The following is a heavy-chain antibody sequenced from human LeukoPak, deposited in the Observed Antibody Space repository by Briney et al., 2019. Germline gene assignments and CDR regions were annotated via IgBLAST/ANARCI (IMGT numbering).Heavy chain of an antibody. Sequence: SETLSLTCTVSGASMSSYYWTWIRQPPGKGLEWIGYIYYSGSTNYNPSLQSRVTISVDTSKNQFSLKLSSVTAADTAVYYCARDRIGTTCYDYWGQGTPVTVSS. J-gene: IGHJ4*02. CDR3: ARDRIGTTCYDY. V-gene: IGHV4-59*01. CDR1: GASMSSYY. CDR2: IYYSGST. D-gene: IGHD2-2*01.